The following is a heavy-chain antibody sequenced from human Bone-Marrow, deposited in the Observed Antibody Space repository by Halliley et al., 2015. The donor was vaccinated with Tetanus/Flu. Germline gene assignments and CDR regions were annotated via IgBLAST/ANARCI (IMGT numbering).Heavy chain of an antibody. V-gene: IGHV3-21*01. CDR3: ARQSSGMYSSGWYGMDV. CDR2: ISSSSSSI. Sequence: ISSSSSSIYHADSVKGRFTISRDNAKNSLYLQMNSLRAEDTAVYYCARQSSGMYSSGWYGMDVWSQGTPVTVSS. D-gene: IGHD6-19*01. J-gene: IGHJ6*02.